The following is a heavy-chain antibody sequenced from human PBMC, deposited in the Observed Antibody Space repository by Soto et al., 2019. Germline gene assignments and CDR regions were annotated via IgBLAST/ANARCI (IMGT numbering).Heavy chain of an antibody. V-gene: IGHV4-59*01. CDR2: IHFSGST. CDR3: ARLLYYDTPGYHYVGAHFDC. CDR1: GDSISSYY. D-gene: IGHD3-22*01. Sequence: QVQLQESGPGLVKPSETLSLICTVSGDSISSYYWSWIRQPPGKGLEWIGNIHFSGSTNYNPSLKSRVTISTDTSKNQFSLNLNSVSAADTAVYYCARLLYYDTPGYHYVGAHFDCWGQGTLVTVSS. J-gene: IGHJ4*02.